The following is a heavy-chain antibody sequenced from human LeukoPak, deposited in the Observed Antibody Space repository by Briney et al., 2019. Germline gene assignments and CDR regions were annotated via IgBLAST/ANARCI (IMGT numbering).Heavy chain of an antibody. V-gene: IGHV1-2*02. Sequence: ASVNVSCKASGYTFTGYYMHWVRQAPGQGLEWMGWINPNSGGTNYAQKFQGRVTMTRDTSISTAYMELSRLRSDDTAVYYCARGDPVLRFLEWLSRGMDVWGQGTTVTVSS. CDR1: GYTFTGYY. J-gene: IGHJ6*02. D-gene: IGHD3-3*01. CDR3: ARGDPVLRFLEWLSRGMDV. CDR2: INPNSGGT.